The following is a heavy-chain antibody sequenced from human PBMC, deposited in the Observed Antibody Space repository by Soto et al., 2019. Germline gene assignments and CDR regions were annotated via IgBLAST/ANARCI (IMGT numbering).Heavy chain of an antibody. Sequence: EEQLLESGGGLIQPGGSLRLACAASGFTFSSYAMTWVRQAPGKGLEWVSSISFSGGGTYYADSVKGRLTISRDNSKNTLFLPMNSLRVEDTAVYYCVKDDRILGRRYFDLWRRGTLVTVSS. CDR2: ISFSGGGT. CDR1: GFTFSSYA. V-gene: IGHV3-23*01. D-gene: IGHD2-15*01. CDR3: VKDDRILGRRYFDL. J-gene: IGHJ2*01.